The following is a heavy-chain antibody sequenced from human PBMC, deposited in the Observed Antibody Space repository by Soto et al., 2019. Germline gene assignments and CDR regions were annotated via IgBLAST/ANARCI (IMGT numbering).Heavy chain of an antibody. V-gene: IGHV3-23*01. CDR1: GYTFSSYV. CDR3: AKDFPTTVTTLGH. Sequence: GGSLRLSCRGSGYTFSSYVMTWVRQAPGKGLEWVSSISGVGTTKLYADSVKGRFTISRDNAENTVHLEMSSLRAEDTARYFCAKDFPTTVTTLGHWGQGTLVTVSS. CDR2: ISGVGTTK. D-gene: IGHD4-17*01. J-gene: IGHJ4*02.